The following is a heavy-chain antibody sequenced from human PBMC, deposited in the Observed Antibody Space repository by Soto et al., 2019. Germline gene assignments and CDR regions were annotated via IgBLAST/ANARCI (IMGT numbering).Heavy chain of an antibody. CDR3: ARDFFRYGDYASFFTFYYHGMDV. J-gene: IGHJ6*02. Sequence: GGSLRLACAASGFTFSSYEMNWVRQAPGKGLEWVSYISSSGSTIYYADSVKGRFTISRDNAKNSPYLQMNSLRAEDTAVYYCARDFFRYGDYASFFTFYYHGMDVWGQGTTVTVSS. CDR2: ISSSGSTI. V-gene: IGHV3-48*03. D-gene: IGHD4-17*01. CDR1: GFTFSSYE.